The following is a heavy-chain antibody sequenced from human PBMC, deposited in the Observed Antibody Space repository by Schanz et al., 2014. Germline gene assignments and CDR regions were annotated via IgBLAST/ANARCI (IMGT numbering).Heavy chain of an antibody. V-gene: IGHV3-15*01. CDR2: IKGKTDGGTA. Sequence: EVQLVESGGGLVKPGGSLRLSCATSGLTFTSAWMSWVRQAPGKGLEWVGRIKGKTDGGTADYAAPMKGRFTISRDDSQSTLYLQMNSLKIEDTAVYYCATASSPVREAGAGSSFHLWGQGTLXTVSP. CDR3: ATASSPVREAGAGSSFHL. J-gene: IGHJ5*02. D-gene: IGHD6-13*01. CDR1: GLTFTSAW.